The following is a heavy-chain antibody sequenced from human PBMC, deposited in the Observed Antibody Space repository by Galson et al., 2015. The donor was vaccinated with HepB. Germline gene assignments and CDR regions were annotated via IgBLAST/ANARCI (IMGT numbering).Heavy chain of an antibody. D-gene: IGHD1-7*01. CDR2: ISSSSSYM. CDR3: VRNNGTTGAFDF. Sequence: SLRLSCATSGFTFSSYSMNWVRQAPGKGLEWVSSISSSSSYMSYADSVKGRFTVSRDNAKNSLFLQLNSLRAEDTAVFYCVRNNGTTGAFDFWGQGTMVTVSS. V-gene: IGHV3-21*01. CDR1: GFTFSSYS. J-gene: IGHJ3*01.